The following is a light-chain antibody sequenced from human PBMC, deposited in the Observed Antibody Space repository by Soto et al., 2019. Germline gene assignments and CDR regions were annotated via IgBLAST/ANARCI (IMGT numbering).Light chain of an antibody. CDR2: DVT. Sequence: HSALTQPRSVSGSPGQSVTISCTGTSSDVGRYDYVSWYQQYPGEAPKLIIYDVTERPSGVPDRFSGSKSGNTASLTISGLRAEDEAAYSCCSFAGSYSYVFGGGTKVTVL. J-gene: IGLJ1*01. V-gene: IGLV2-11*01. CDR3: CSFAGSYSYV. CDR1: SSDVGRYDY.